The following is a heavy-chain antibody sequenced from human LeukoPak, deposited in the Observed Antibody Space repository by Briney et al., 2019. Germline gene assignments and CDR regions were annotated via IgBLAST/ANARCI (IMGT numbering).Heavy chain of an antibody. Sequence: PGGSLRLSCAASGFTFSSYAMNWVRQAPGKGLEWVSAISGSGGSTYYADSVKGRFTISRDNSKNALYLQMNSLRAEDTAVYYCAKDYRYCGGDCYSGPGAFDIWGQGTMVTVSS. CDR1: GFTFSSYA. V-gene: IGHV3-23*01. CDR3: AKDYRYCGGDCYSGPGAFDI. CDR2: ISGSGGST. J-gene: IGHJ3*02. D-gene: IGHD2-21*02.